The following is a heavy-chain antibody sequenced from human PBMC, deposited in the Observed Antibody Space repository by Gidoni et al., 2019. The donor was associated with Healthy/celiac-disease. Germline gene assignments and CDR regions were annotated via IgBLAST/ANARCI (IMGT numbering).Heavy chain of an antibody. CDR1: GFSLSTSGVG. D-gene: IGHD6-13*01. V-gene: IGHV2-5*02. CDR2: IYWDDDK. J-gene: IGHJ4*02. CDR3: AHTPTAGIAAAGTFGY. Sequence: QITLKESGPTLVKPTQTLTLTCTFSGFSLSTSGVGVGSTRQHPGKALEWLALIYWDDDKRYSPSLKSRLTITKDTSKNQVVLTMTNMDPVDTATYYCAHTPTAGIAAAGTFGYWGQGTLVTVSS.